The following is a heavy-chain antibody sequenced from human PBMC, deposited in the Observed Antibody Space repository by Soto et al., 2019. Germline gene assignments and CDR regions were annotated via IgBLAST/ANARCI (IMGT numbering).Heavy chain of an antibody. D-gene: IGHD1-7*01. CDR3: ALAYNWNYSLYGMDV. CDR2: TRNKANSHTT. CDR1: GLTFSDHH. Sequence: EVQLVESGGGLVQPGGSLRLSCAASGLTFSDHHMDWVRQAPGKGLEWVGRTRNKANSHTTEYAASVKGRFSISRDDSKNSLYLQMNSLKTEDTAVYYCALAYNWNYSLYGMDVWGQGTTVTVSS. V-gene: IGHV3-72*01. J-gene: IGHJ6*02.